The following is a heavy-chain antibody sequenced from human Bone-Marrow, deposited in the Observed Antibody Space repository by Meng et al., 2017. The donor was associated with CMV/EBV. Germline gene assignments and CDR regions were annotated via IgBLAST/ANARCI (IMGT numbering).Heavy chain of an antibody. D-gene: IGHD3/OR15-3a*01. CDR1: GFNISNYE. J-gene: IGHJ3*01. V-gene: IGHV3-48*03. CDR2: ISNAGSTI. Sequence: SLKISCAVSGFNISNYEMTWVRQAPGEGLEWVSFISNAGSTIHYADSVKGRFTVSRDNVHNSLYLQMNSLRAEDTALYYCARDRMFCGLIMRDGFDLWGQGTMVTVSS. CDR3: ARDRMFCGLIMRDGFDL.